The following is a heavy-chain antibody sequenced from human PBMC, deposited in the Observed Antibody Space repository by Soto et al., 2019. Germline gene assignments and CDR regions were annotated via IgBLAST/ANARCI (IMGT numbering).Heavy chain of an antibody. CDR1: GYTFTSYD. Sequence: ASVKVSCKTSGYTFTSYDISWVRQASGQGLEWRGWMNVNNGDTGYAQKFLGRVTMTMDTAIRTAYMELTSLRSDDTAVYYFVRDFSSPSSFDCWGQGILVTVSS. V-gene: IGHV1-8*01. CDR3: VRDFSSPSSFDC. D-gene: IGHD6-6*01. J-gene: IGHJ4*01. CDR2: MNVNNGDT.